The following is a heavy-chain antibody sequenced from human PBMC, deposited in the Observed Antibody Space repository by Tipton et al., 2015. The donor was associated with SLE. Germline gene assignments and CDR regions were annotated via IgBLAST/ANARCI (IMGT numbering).Heavy chain of an antibody. CDR1: GYSFTSYL. J-gene: IGHJ6*02. CDR2: IDPSDSYT. CDR3: ARQRYYDFWSGYQSYYYYGMDV. V-gene: IGHV5-10-1*01. D-gene: IGHD3-3*01. Sequence: QLVQSGAEVKKPGESLRISCKGSGYSFTSYLIIWVRQMPGKGLEWMGRIDPSDSYTNYSPSFQGHVTISADKSISTAYLQWSSLKAADTAMYYCARQRYYDFWSGYQSYYYYGMDVWGQGTTVTVSS.